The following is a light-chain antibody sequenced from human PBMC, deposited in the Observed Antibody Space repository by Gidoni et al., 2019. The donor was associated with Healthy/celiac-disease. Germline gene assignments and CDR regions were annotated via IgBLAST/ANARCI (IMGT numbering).Light chain of an antibody. CDR3: CSYAGSYTFVYV. Sequence: QSALTQPRSVSGSPGQSVTISCTGTSSDVGGYNYVSWYQQHPGKAPKLMIYAVSKRPSGVPDRFSGSKSGNTASLTISGLQAEDEADYYCCSYAGSYTFVYVFGTGTKVTVL. J-gene: IGLJ1*01. CDR1: SSDVGGYNY. CDR2: AVS. V-gene: IGLV2-11*01.